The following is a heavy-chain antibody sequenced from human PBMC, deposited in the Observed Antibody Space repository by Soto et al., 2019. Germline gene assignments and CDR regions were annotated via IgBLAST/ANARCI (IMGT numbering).Heavy chain of an antibody. CDR3: ARDQTLGVGATSH. CDR1: GFTFSSYE. D-gene: IGHD1-26*01. CDR2: ISSSGSTI. V-gene: IGHV3-48*03. Sequence: XGSLRLSCAASGFTFSSYEMNWVRQAPGKGLEWVSYISSSGSTIYYADSVKGRFTISRDNAKNSLYLQMNSLRAEDTAVYYCARDQTLGVGATSHWGQGTLVTVSS. J-gene: IGHJ4*02.